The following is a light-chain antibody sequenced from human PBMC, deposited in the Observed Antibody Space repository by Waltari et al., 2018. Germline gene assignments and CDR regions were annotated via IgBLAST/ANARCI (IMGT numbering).Light chain of an antibody. CDR3: QQYSNWPPIT. CDR1: QSVSTN. J-gene: IGKJ5*01. CDR2: GAS. V-gene: IGKV3-15*01. Sequence: ETVMTQSQATLSVSPGERVTLSCRASQSVSTNLAWYQQKPGQAPRLLIDGASTRATGTPARFSGSGSGTEFTLTISSLQSEDFAVYYCQQYSNWPPITFGQGTRLEIK.